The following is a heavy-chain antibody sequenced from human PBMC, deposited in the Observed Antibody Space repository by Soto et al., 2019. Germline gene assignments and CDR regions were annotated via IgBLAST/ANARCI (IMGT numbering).Heavy chain of an antibody. CDR2: ISGSGGST. Sequence: GGSLRLSCAASGFTFSSYAMSWVRQAPGKGLKWVSAISGSGGSTYYADSVKGRFSISRDNSRNTLYLQMNSLRAEHRAVYYCAVDLYTNCYDSSGYYCSCFDYWGQRTLVTVSS. J-gene: IGHJ4*02. CDR1: GFTFSSYA. CDR3: AVDLYTNCYDSSGYYCSCFDY. V-gene: IGHV3-23*01. D-gene: IGHD3-22*01.